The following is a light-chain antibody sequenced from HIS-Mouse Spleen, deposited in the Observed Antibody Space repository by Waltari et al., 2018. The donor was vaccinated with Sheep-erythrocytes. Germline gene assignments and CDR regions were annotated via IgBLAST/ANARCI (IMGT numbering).Light chain of an antibody. Sequence: SYELTQPPSVSVSPGQTASIPCSGDKVGDKYACWYQQEPGQSPVLVIYQDSKRPSGNPARLSGANAANTATLTSGGTQAMHEADYYCQAWDSSTYVFRTGTKVTVL. CDR3: QAWDSSTYV. CDR2: QDS. J-gene: IGLJ1*01. V-gene: IGLV3-1*01. CDR1: KVGDKY.